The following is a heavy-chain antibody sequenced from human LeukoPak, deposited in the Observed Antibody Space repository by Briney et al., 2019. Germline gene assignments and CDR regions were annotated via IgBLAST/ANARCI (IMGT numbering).Heavy chain of an antibody. CDR1: GGSFSGYY. Sequence: SETLSLTCAVYGGSFSGYYWSWIRQPPGKGLEWIGEINHSGSTNYNPSLKSRVTISVDTSKNQFSLKLSSVTAADTAVYYCARGSSHYQLPRYWNWFDPWGQGTLVTVSS. CDR2: INHSGST. D-gene: IGHD2-2*01. CDR3: ARGSSHYQLPRYWNWFDP. V-gene: IGHV4-34*01. J-gene: IGHJ5*02.